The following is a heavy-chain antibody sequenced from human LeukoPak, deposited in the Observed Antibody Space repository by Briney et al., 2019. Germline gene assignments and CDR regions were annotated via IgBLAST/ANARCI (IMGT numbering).Heavy chain of an antibody. Sequence: SETLSLTCTVSGGSISNYYWSWIRQPPGKGLEWIGEINHSGSTNYNPSLKSRVTISVDTSKNQFSLKLSSVTAADTAVYYCARGFGRVDYWGQGTLVTVSS. V-gene: IGHV4-34*01. J-gene: IGHJ4*02. CDR2: INHSGST. CDR1: GGSISNYY. CDR3: ARGFGRVDY. D-gene: IGHD3/OR15-3a*01.